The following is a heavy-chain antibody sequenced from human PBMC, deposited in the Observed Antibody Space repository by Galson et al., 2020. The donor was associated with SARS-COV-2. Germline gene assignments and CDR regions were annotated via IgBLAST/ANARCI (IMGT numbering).Heavy chain of an antibody. CDR2: IWYDGSNK. CDR3: ARDPRYGDYSDFYYGMDV. V-gene: IGHV3-33*01. D-gene: IGHD4-17*01. CDR1: GFTFSSYG. Sequence: GGSLRLSCAASGFTFSSYGMHWVRQAPGKGLEWVAVIWYDGSNKYYADSVKGRFTISRDNSKNTLYLQMNSLRAEDTAVYYCARDPRYGDYSDFYYGMDVWGQGTTVTVFS. J-gene: IGHJ6*02.